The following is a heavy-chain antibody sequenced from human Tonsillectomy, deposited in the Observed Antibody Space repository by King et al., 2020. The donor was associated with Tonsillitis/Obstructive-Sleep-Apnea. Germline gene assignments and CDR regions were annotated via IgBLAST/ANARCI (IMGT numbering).Heavy chain of an antibody. V-gene: IGHV1-69*04. CDR1: GGTFSTFA. J-gene: IGHJ6*03. CDR3: ARGGDYYYYDYMDV. CDR2: TITILAIS. D-gene: IGHD3-16*01. Sequence: VQLVQSGAEVKKPGSSVNVSCKASGGTFSTFAINWVRQAPGQGLEWMGRTITILAISNYAQNFQGRVTITADKSTSTAYMELSSLRSEDTAVYYCARGGDYYYYDYMDVWGKGSTVTVSS.